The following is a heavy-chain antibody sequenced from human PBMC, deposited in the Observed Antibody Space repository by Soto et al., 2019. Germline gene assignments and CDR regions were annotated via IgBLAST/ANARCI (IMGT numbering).Heavy chain of an antibody. Sequence: QVQLVESGGGVVQPGRSLRVSCAASRFTFSSYGMHWVRQAPGKGLEWVALILSDGTSKYYAESVKGRFTISRDNSKNPLYLQMNSLRAEDTAVYYCAKGASTGRYFDYWGQGTLVTVSS. CDR2: ILSDGTSK. J-gene: IGHJ4*02. V-gene: IGHV3-30*18. D-gene: IGHD3-10*01. CDR3: AKGASTGRYFDY. CDR1: RFTFSSYG.